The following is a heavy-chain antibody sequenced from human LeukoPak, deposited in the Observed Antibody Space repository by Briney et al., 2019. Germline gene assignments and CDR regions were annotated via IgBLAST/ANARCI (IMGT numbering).Heavy chain of an antibody. CDR2: ISSSSSYI. CDR3: ARDDANYGDYALWFDP. V-gene: IGHV3-21*01. Sequence: GGSLRLSCAASGFTFSSYSMNWVRQAPGKGLEWVSSISSSSSYIYYADSVKGRFTISRDYAKNSLYLQMNSLRAEDTAVYYCARDDANYGDYALWFDPWGQGTLVTVSS. CDR1: GFTFSSYS. D-gene: IGHD4-17*01. J-gene: IGHJ5*02.